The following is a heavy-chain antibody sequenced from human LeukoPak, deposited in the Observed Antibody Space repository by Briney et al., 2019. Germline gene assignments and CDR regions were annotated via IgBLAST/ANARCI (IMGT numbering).Heavy chain of an antibody. CDR1: GGSISSSSYY. D-gene: IGHD6-13*01. J-gene: IGHJ5*02. CDR3: ARVGAAAGTSWFDP. V-gene: IGHV4-39*07. Sequence: SETLSLTCTVSGGSISSSSYYWGWIRQPPGKGLEWIGSMYYSGSTYYNPSLKSRVTISVDKSKNQFSLKLSSVTAADTAVYYCARVGAAAGTSWFDPWGQGTLVTVSS. CDR2: MYYSGST.